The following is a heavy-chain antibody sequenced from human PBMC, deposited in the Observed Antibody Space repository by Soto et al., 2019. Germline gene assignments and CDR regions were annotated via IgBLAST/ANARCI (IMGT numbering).Heavy chain of an antibody. CDR1: GFSFSSYE. CDR3: ARDIGGGNWFDP. Sequence: PGGSLRLSCEASGFSFSSYEMNWVRQAPGKGLEWVSYISTGGGAIHYADSVKGRFTVSRDNAKSSLYLQMNSLRAEHTALYYCARDIGGGNWFDPWGQGTLVTVSS. V-gene: IGHV3-48*03. D-gene: IGHD1-26*01. J-gene: IGHJ5*02. CDR2: ISTGGGAI.